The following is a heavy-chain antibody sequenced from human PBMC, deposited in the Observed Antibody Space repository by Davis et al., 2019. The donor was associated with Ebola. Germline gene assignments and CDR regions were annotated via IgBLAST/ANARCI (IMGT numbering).Heavy chain of an antibody. Sequence: PGGSLRLSCAASGFTFSSYAMSWVRQAPGKGLEWVSAISGSGGSTYYADSVKGRFTISRDNSKNTLYLQMNSLRAEDTAVYYCAKVPYDSSGYPIDYWGQGTLVTVSS. CDR3: AKVPYDSSGYPIDY. V-gene: IGHV3-23*01. CDR2: ISGSGGST. J-gene: IGHJ4*02. D-gene: IGHD3-22*01. CDR1: GFTFSSYA.